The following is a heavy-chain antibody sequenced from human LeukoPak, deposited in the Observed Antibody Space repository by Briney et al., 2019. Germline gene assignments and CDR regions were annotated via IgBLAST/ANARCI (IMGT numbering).Heavy chain of an antibody. CDR1: GFTFSSYS. J-gene: IGHJ4*02. CDR3: ARDLVGIAAAGTSIDY. D-gene: IGHD6-13*01. Sequence: GGSLRLSCAASGFTFSSYSMNWVRQAPGKGLEWVSSISSSSSYIYYADSVKGRFTISRDNAKNSLYLQMNSLRAEDTAVYYCARDLVGIAAAGTSIDYWGQGTLVTVSS. V-gene: IGHV3-21*01. CDR2: ISSSSSYI.